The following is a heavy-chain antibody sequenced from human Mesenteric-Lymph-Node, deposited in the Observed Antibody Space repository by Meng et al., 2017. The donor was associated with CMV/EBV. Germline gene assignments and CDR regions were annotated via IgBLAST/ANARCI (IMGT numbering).Heavy chain of an antibody. CDR3: ARASPPSYCRPDCSSLGLGFDS. J-gene: IGHJ4*02. D-gene: IGHD2-21*01. V-gene: IGHV4-39*07. Sequence: SETLSLTCTVSGGSISSSSYYWGWIRQPPGKGLEWIGSIYYSGSTYYNPSLKSRVTISVDTSKNQFSLKLSSVTAADTAIYYCARASPPSYCRPDCSSLGLGFDSWGQGTLVTVSS. CDR2: IYYSGST. CDR1: GGSISSSSYY.